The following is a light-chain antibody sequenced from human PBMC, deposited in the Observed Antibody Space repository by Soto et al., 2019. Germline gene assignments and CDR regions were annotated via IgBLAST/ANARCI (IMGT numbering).Light chain of an antibody. V-gene: IGLV1-40*01. CDR3: QSYDISLSAVV. CDR1: SSNIGAGYD. CDR2: GNS. Sequence: QSVLTQPPSVSWAPGQRVTISCTGSSSNIGAGYDVHWYQQLPGTAPKLLIYGNSNRPSVVPDRFSGSKSGTSASLAITGLQAEDEADYYCQSYDISLSAVVFGGGTKVTVL. J-gene: IGLJ2*01.